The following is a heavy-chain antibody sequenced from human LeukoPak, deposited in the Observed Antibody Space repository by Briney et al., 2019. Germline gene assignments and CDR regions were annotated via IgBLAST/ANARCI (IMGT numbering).Heavy chain of an antibody. V-gene: IGHV1-2*02. CDR2: INPNSGGT. Sequence: GASVKVSCKASGYTFTGYYMHWVRQAPGQGLEWMGWINPNSGGTNYAQKFQGRVTMTRDTSISTAYMEQSRLRSDDTAVYYCARVDSSGYYYNDYWGQGTLVTVSS. J-gene: IGHJ4*02. CDR3: ARVDSSGYYYNDY. D-gene: IGHD3-22*01. CDR1: GYTFTGYY.